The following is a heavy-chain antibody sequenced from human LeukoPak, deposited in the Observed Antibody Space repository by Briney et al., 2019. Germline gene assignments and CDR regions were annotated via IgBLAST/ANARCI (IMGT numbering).Heavy chain of an antibody. D-gene: IGHD6-19*01. CDR1: GYTLTELS. Sequence: GASVKVSCKVSGYTLTELSMHWVRPAPGKGLEWMGGFDPADGETIYAQKFQGRVTMTEDTSTDTAYMELSSLRSEDTAVYYCATTLPGGIAVAGTVYAFDIWGQGTMVTVSS. V-gene: IGHV1-24*01. CDR2: FDPADGET. CDR3: ATTLPGGIAVAGTVYAFDI. J-gene: IGHJ3*02.